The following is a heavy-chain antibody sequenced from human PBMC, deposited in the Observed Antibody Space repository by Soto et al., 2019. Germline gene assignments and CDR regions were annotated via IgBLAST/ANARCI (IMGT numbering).Heavy chain of an antibody. Sequence: GESLKISCKGSGYDFTSYWIGWVRQMPGKGLEWMGIVFPGDSESRYSPSFQGQVTISADKSINTAYLHWSNLRASDSAIYYFARLDGPCDNWGRGTLVTVSS. D-gene: IGHD2-2*03. CDR1: GYDFTSYW. J-gene: IGHJ4*01. CDR2: VFPGDSES. CDR3: ARLDGPCDN. V-gene: IGHV5-51*01.